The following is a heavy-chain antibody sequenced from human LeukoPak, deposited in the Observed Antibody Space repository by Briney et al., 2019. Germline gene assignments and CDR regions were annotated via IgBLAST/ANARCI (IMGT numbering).Heavy chain of an antibody. CDR1: GFTFSSYA. CDR3: AKEPLRFLEWSFSAFDI. CDR2: ISGSGGST. J-gene: IGHJ3*02. V-gene: IGHV3-23*01. D-gene: IGHD3-3*01. Sequence: GGSLRLSCAASGFTFSSYAMSWVRQAPGKGLEWVSAISGSGGSTYYADSVKGRFTISRDNSKNTLYLKMNRLTAEDTVVYYCAKEPLRFLEWSFSAFDIWGQGTMVTVSS.